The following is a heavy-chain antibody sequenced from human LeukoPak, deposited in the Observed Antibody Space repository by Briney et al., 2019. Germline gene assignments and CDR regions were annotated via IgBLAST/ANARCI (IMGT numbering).Heavy chain of an antibody. CDR1: GGSITSSSYY. CDR3: ARGRDSYYYDSSGPFDY. J-gene: IGHJ4*02. Sequence: SETLSLTCSVSGGSITSSSYYWSWIRQPPGKGLEWIGYIYYSGSTNYNPSLKSRVTISVDTSKNQFSLKLSSVTAADTAVYYCARGRDSYYYDSSGPFDYWGQGTLVTVSS. D-gene: IGHD3-22*01. CDR2: IYYSGST. V-gene: IGHV4-61*05.